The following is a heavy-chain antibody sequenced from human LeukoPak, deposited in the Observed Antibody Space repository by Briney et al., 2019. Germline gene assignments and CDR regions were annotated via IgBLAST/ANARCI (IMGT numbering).Heavy chain of an antibody. CDR2: VNWNGGTP. D-gene: IGHD7-27*01. Sequence: GGFLSLSCAASGFTFADYAMSWVRQAPGKGLEWVSGVNWNGGTPGYADSVKGRFTISRDNTKNSLYLQMHNLRAEDTALYYCARVDAISHANWAIGGHSNNLDYWGQGTLVAVSS. CDR3: ARVDAISHANWAIGGHSNNLDY. V-gene: IGHV3-20*04. CDR1: GFTFADYA. J-gene: IGHJ4*02.